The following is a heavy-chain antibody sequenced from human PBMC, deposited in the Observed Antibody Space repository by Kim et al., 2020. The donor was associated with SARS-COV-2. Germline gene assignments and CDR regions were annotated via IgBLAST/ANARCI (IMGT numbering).Heavy chain of an antibody. CDR1: GFTFSSYS. CDR2: ISSSSSYI. Sequence: GGSLRLSCAASGFTFSSYSMNWVRQAPGKGLEWVSSISSSSSYIYYADSVKGRFTISRDNAKNSLYLQMNSLRAEDTAVYYCARDWPEYPIFSEVPPRMDVWGQGTTVTVSS. J-gene: IGHJ6*02. V-gene: IGHV3-21*01. D-gene: IGHD3-9*01. CDR3: ARDWPEYPIFSEVPPRMDV.